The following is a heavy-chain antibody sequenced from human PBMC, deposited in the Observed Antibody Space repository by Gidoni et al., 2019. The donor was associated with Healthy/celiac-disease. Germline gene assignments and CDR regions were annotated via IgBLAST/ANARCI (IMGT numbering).Heavy chain of an antibody. D-gene: IGHD3-10*01. CDR3: ARFKTGY. CDR2: INHIGST. CDR1: GGSFSGYY. Sequence: QVQLQQWGAGLFEPSETLSLTCAGYGGSFSGYYWSWIRQPPGKGLEWIGEINHIGSTNYNPSLKSRVTISVDTSKNQFSLKLSSVTAADTAVYYCARFKTGYWGQGTLVTVSS. J-gene: IGHJ4*02. V-gene: IGHV4-34*01.